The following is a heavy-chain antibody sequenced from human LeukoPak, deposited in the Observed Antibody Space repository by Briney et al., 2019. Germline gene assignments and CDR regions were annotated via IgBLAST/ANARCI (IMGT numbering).Heavy chain of an antibody. CDR1: GGTFSSYA. V-gene: IGHV1-18*01. J-gene: IGHJ5*02. CDR3: ARDWITYYYDSSGYYYGNWFDP. D-gene: IGHD3-22*01. CDR2: ISAYNGNT. Sequence: ASVKVSCKASGGTFSSYAISWVRQAPGQGLEWMGWISAYNGNTNYAQKLQGRVTMTTDTSTSTAYMELRSLRSDDTAVYYCARDWITYYYDSSGYYYGNWFDPWGQGTLVTVSS.